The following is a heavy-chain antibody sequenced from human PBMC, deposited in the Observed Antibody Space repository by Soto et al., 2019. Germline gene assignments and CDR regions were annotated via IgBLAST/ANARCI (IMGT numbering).Heavy chain of an antibody. J-gene: IGHJ4*02. V-gene: IGHV3-30-3*01. CDR3: ANMAAAATG. D-gene: IGHD6-13*01. CDR1: GFTFSSCA. Sequence: QVQLVESGGGVVQPGRSLRLSCAASGFTFSSCAMHWVRQAPGKGLEWVAGISYDGGSKNYADSVKGRFTISRDNSKNTLYLEMNSLRPEDTAIYYCANMAAAATGWGRGTLVSVSS. CDR2: ISYDGGSK.